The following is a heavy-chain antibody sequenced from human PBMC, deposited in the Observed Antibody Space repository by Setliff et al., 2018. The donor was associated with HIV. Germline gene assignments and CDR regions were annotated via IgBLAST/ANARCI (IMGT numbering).Heavy chain of an antibody. D-gene: IGHD3-16*02. V-gene: IGHV3-7*03. CDR2: TKYDGSES. Sequence: PGGSLRLSCVASGLTFNRYWMSWVRQVPGKGLEWVSNTKYDGSESYYVDSVKGRFTISRDNAKNSLYLQMNSLRAEDTALYYCARDQHYDFVWGNYRPFDYWGQGTLVTVSS. J-gene: IGHJ4*02. CDR1: GLTFNRYW. CDR3: ARDQHYDFVWGNYRPFDY.